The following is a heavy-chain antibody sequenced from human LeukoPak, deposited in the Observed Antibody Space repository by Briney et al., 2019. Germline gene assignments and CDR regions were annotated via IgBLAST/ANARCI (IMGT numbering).Heavy chain of an antibody. CDR2: INSDGSST. V-gene: IGHV3-74*01. J-gene: IGHJ4*02. CDR1: GFTFSSYW. Sequence: GGSLTLSCPASGFTFSSYWMHWVRQAPGKGLLWVSRINSDGSSTSYADSVKGRFTISRDNAKNTLYLQMNSLRAEDTAVYYCAKRADYGGNSYDYWGQGTLVTVSS. CDR3: AKRADYGGNSYDY. D-gene: IGHD4-23*01.